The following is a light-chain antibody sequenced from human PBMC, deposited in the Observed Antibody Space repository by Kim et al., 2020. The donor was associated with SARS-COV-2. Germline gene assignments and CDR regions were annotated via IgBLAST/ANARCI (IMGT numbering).Light chain of an antibody. J-gene: IGKJ1*01. V-gene: IGKV1-5*02. CDR3: KQYNSYPRT. Sequence: ESVGESVSLMYRASQSISSVLAWYQQQPVKSPQLLIYDDTSLESRVPSTFSGSGSGTEFTLTISRLQPDDFATYYCKQYNSYPRTFGQGTKVDIK. CDR1: QSISSV. CDR2: DDT.